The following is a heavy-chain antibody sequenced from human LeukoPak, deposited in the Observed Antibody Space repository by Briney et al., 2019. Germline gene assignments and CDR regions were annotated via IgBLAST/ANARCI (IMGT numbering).Heavy chain of an antibody. J-gene: IGHJ4*02. CDR3: ARDAPGNTALDY. D-gene: IGHD5-18*01. V-gene: IGHV3-74*01. CDR2: INGYGSST. CDR1: GLPFVCYW. Sequence: QPGGSLRLSCAASGLPFVCYWMHWVRQAPGKGLVWVSRINGYGSSTDFADSVKGRVTISRDNAKNTLYLQMNSLRAEDTAVYYCARDAPGNTALDYWGQGTLVTVSS.